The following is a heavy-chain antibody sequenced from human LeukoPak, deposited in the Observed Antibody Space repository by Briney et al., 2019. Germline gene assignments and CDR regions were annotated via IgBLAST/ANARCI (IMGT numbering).Heavy chain of an antibody. J-gene: IGHJ4*02. Sequence: PGGSLRLSCAASGFTFSSYGMHWVRQAPGKGLEWVAVIWYDGSNKYYADSVKGRFTISRDNSKNTLYLQMNSLRAEDTAVYYCARTLLQWLGYFDYWGQGTLVTVSS. CDR3: ARTLLQWLGYFDY. CDR2: IWYDGSNK. CDR1: GFTFSSYG. V-gene: IGHV3-33*01. D-gene: IGHD6-19*01.